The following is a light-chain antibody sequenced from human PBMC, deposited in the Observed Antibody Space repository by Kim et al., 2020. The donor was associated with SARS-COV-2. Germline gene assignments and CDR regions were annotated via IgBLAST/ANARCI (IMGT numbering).Light chain of an antibody. Sequence: GAPGQTATITCSGDNLGDKYVCWYQKKPGQSPVLVIYQNIKRPSGIPERFSGSNSGNTATLTISGTRAMDEADYYCQAWDTRNYVFGTGTKVTVL. V-gene: IGLV3-1*01. J-gene: IGLJ1*01. CDR2: QNI. CDR1: NLGDKY. CDR3: QAWDTRNYV.